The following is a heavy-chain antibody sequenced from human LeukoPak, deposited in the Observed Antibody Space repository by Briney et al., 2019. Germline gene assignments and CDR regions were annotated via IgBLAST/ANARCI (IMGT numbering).Heavy chain of an antibody. CDR3: ARDLSYGVDY. V-gene: IGHV3-74*01. CDR2: IKSDGGSA. Sequence: GGSLRLSCTASGFTFSNYLMHWVRQAPGKELVWVSHIKSDGGSATYADSVKGRFTISRDNAKNTLYLQMNSLRAEDTAVYYCARDLSYGVDYWGQGTLVTVSS. CDR1: GFTFSNYL. D-gene: IGHD4-17*01. J-gene: IGHJ4*02.